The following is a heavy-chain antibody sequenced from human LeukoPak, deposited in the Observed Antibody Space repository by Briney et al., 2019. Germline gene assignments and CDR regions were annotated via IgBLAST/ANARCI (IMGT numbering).Heavy chain of an antibody. CDR2: ISSSGSTI. J-gene: IGHJ4*02. CDR1: GFTFSSYE. Sequence: GGSLRLSCAASGFTFSSYEMNWVRQAPGKVLEWVSYISSSGSTIYYADSVKGRFTISRDNAKNSLYLQMNSLRAEDTAVYYCAKVLGGSYVPFDYWGQGTLVTVSS. D-gene: IGHD1-26*01. V-gene: IGHV3-48*03. CDR3: AKVLGGSYVPFDY.